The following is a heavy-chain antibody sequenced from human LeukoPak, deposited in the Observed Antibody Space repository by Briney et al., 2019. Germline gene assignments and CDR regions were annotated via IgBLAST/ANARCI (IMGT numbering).Heavy chain of an antibody. CDR1: GLTFSSYW. CDR2: IKTDGSST. CDR3: AREFRKSPTGG. V-gene: IGHV3-74*03. J-gene: IGHJ4*02. Sequence: GGSLRLSCAASGLTFSSYWMHWVRQAPGKGLLWVSRIKTDGSSTTYADSVKGRFTVSRDNAKNTLYLQMNSLRAEDTAVYFCAREFRKSPTGGWGLGNLVTVSS. D-gene: IGHD1-14*01.